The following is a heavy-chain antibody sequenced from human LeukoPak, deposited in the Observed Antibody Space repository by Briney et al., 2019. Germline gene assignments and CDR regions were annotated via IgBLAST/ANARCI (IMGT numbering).Heavy chain of an antibody. CDR3: AKDYLSSSGLGFDY. Sequence: GGSRRLSCAASGFTFSSYAMSWVRQAPGKGLEWVSATRGSSGSTYYADSVKGRFTISRDNSKNTLYLQMNSLRAEDTAVYYCAKDYLSSSGLGFDYWGQGTLVTVSS. CDR1: GFTFSSYA. V-gene: IGHV3-23*01. CDR2: TRGSSGST. J-gene: IGHJ4*02. D-gene: IGHD6-6*01.